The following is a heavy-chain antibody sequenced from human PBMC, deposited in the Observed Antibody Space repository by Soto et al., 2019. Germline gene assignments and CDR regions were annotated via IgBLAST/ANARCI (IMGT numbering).Heavy chain of an antibody. CDR3: ARDKHPPGIAAAGVDY. D-gene: IGHD6-13*01. J-gene: IGHJ4*02. Sequence: SLRLSCAASGFTFSSYSMNWVRQAPGKGLEWVSSISSSSSYIYYADSVKGRFTISRDNAKNSLYLQMNSLRAEDTAVYYCARDKHPPGIAAAGVDYWGQGTLVTVSS. V-gene: IGHV3-21*01. CDR2: ISSSSSYI. CDR1: GFTFSSYS.